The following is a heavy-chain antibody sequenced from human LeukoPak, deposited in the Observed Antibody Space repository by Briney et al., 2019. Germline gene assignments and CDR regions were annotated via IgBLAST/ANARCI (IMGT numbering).Heavy chain of an antibody. V-gene: IGHV3-23*01. CDR1: GGSFSGYY. D-gene: IGHD3-16*01. J-gene: IGHJ4*02. CDR3: AKDWRSKGG. Sequence: ETLSLTCAVYGGSFSGYYWSWVRQAPGKGLEWVSAISGSGGSTYYADSVKGRFTISRDNSKNTLYLQMNSLRAEDTAVYYCAKDWRSKGGWGQGTLVTVSS. CDR2: ISGSGGST.